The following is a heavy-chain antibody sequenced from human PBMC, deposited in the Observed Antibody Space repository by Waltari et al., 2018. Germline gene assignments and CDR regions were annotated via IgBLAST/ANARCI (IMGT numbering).Heavy chain of an antibody. CDR2: IYYSGST. J-gene: IGHJ5*02. V-gene: IGHV4-39*07. Sequence: QLQLQESGPGLVKPSETLSLTCTVSGGSISSSSYYWGWIRQPPGKGLEWIGSIYYSGSTYYTPSLKSRVTISVDTSKNQFSLKLSSVTAANTAVYYCARGGIAAAGTWFDPWGQGTLVTVSS. D-gene: IGHD6-13*01. CDR1: GGSISSSSYY. CDR3: ARGGIAAAGTWFDP.